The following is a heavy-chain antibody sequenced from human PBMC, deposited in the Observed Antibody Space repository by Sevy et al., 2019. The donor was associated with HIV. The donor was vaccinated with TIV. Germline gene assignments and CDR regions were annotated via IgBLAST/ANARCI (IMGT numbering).Heavy chain of an antibody. CDR2: INPNTGVT. V-gene: IGHV1-2*06. D-gene: IGHD3-9*01. Sequence: ASVKVSCKASGYTFAVYYLHWVRQAPGQGLEWMGRINPNTGVTNYAQKFQGRVTMTRDTSITTAYMELHRLGSDDTAVYYCAVLVTISSFDYWGQGSLVTVSS. J-gene: IGHJ4*02. CDR1: GYTFAVYY. CDR3: AVLVTISSFDY.